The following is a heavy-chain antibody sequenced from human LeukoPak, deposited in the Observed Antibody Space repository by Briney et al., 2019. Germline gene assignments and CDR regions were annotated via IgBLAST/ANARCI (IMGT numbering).Heavy chain of an antibody. CDR2: INHSGST. J-gene: IGHJ4*02. D-gene: IGHD5-18*01. Sequence: PSETLSLTCAVYGGSFSGYYWSWIRQPPGKGLEWIGEINHSGSTNYNPSLKSRVTISVDTSKNQFSLKLSSVTAADTAVYYCAREPAGRIQLWLKGLYYFDYWGQGTLVTVSS. V-gene: IGHV4-34*01. CDR3: AREPAGRIQLWLKGLYYFDY. CDR1: GGSFSGYY.